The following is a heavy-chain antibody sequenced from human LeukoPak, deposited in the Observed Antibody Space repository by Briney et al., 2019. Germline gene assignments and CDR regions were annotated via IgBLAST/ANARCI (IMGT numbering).Heavy chain of an antibody. CDR3: AALSSLTCYYGMDV. CDR1: GFTFTSSA. CDR2: IVVGSGNT. J-gene: IGHJ6*02. V-gene: IGHV1-58*02. Sequence: SVKVSCKASGFTFTSSAMQWVRQARGQRLEWTGWIVVGSGNTNYAQKFQERVTITRDMSTSTAYMELSSLSSEDTAVYYCAALSSLTCYYGMDVWGQGTTVTVPS. D-gene: IGHD2/OR15-2a*01.